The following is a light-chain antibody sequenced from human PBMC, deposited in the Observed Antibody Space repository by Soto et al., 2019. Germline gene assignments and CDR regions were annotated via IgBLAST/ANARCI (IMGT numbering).Light chain of an antibody. Sequence: EIVLTPSPAILSLSPGEKATLSCRASQSVSGSLGWYQQKPGQAPRLILEDASVRAPGIPARFSCSESGTDFTLTISRLEPEDFAVYYRQQRSNWPPSITFGQGTHWR. CDR3: QQRSNWPPSIT. CDR2: DAS. J-gene: IGKJ5*01. CDR1: QSVSGS. V-gene: IGKV3-11*01.